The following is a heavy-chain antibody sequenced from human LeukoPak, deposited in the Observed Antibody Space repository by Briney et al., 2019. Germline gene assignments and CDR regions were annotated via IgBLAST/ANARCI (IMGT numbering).Heavy chain of an antibody. Sequence: SEILSLTCTVSGGSISSYYWSWIRQPPGKGLEWIGYIYYSGSTNYNPSLKSRVTISVDTSKNQFSLKLSSVTAADTAVYYCARRSGNSYYYYGMDVWGQGTTVTVSS. CDR2: IYYSGST. V-gene: IGHV4-59*08. CDR1: GGSISSYY. CDR3: ARRSGNSYYYYGMDV. J-gene: IGHJ6*02. D-gene: IGHD3-10*01.